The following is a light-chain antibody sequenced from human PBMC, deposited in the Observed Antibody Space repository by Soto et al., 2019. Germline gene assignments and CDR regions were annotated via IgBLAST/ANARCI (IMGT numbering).Light chain of an antibody. Sequence: EIVLTQSPGTLSLSPGERATLSCRASQSVSSTYVAWYQQKTGQAPRLLIYGASSKAAGTPDRFSGSGSGTDFTLNISRLDPEDFAVYYCQQYGTSPITFGQGTRLEIK. CDR3: QQYGTSPIT. CDR1: QSVSSTY. CDR2: GAS. V-gene: IGKV3-20*01. J-gene: IGKJ5*01.